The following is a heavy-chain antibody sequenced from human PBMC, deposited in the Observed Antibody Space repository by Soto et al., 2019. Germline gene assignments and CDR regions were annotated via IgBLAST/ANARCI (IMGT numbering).Heavy chain of an antibody. V-gene: IGHV1-69*13. D-gene: IGHD6-25*01. CDR2: IIPIFGTA. J-gene: IGHJ5*02. CDR1: GGTFSSYA. CDR3: ARALVAEGWFDP. Sequence: SVKVSCKASGGTFSSYAISWVRQAPGQGLEWMGGIIPIFGTANYAQKFRGRVTITADESTSTAYMELSSLRSEDTAVYYCARALVAEGWFDPWGQGTLVTVSS.